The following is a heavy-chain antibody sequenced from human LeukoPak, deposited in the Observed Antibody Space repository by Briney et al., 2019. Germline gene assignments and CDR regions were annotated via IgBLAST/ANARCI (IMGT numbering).Heavy chain of an antibody. CDR2: IYYSGNT. Sequence: SETLSLTCTVSGGSISSSTYHWGWIRQPPGKGLEWIGSIYYSGNTYYNPSLESRVTISVDTSKNQFSVKLSSVTAADTAVYYCARHSSPHAGSSSWYDFWGQGTLVTVSS. D-gene: IGHD2-15*01. CDR1: GGSISSSTYH. V-gene: IGHV4-39*01. CDR3: ARHSSPHAGSSSWYDF. J-gene: IGHJ5*01.